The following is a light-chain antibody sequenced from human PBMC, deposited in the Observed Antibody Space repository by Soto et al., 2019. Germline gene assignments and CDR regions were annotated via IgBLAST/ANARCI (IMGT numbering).Light chain of an antibody. CDR2: DAS. J-gene: IGKJ5*01. Sequence: EIVLTQSPATLSLSPGERATLSCRASQSVTNYLAWYQQKSGQAPRLLIFDASTRATGIPARFSGSGSGTEFTRTISSLEPEYFAVYYRQQRSDWPTFGQGTRLEIK. CDR1: QSVTNY. V-gene: IGKV3-11*01. CDR3: QQRSDWPT.